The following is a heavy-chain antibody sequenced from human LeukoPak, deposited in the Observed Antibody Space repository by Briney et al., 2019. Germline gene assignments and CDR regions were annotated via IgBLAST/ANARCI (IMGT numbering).Heavy chain of an antibody. V-gene: IGHV4-59*01. D-gene: IGHD2-2*01. CDR1: GGSISSYY. CDR3: AGEEVQGYCSSTSCLHSWFDP. J-gene: IGHJ5*02. Sequence: TSETLSLTCTVSGGSISSYYWSWIRQPPGKGLEWIGYIYYSGSTNYNPSLKSRVTISVDTSKNQFSLKLSSVTAADTAVYYCAGEEVQGYCSSTSCLHSWFDPWGQGTLVTVSS. CDR2: IYYSGST.